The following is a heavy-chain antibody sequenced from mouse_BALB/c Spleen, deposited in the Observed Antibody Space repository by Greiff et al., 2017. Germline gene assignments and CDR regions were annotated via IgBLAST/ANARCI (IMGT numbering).Heavy chain of an antibody. CDR3: NANYYGSSYDFDY. D-gene: IGHD1-1*01. Sequence: VQLQQSGAELVRSGASVKLSCTASGFNIKDYYMHWVKQRPEQGLEWIGWIDPENGDTEYAPKFQGKATMTADTSSNTAYLQLSSLTSEDTAVYYCNANYYGSSYDFDYWGQGTTLTVSS. J-gene: IGHJ2*01. V-gene: IGHV14-4*02. CDR2: IDPENGDT. CDR1: GFNIKDYY.